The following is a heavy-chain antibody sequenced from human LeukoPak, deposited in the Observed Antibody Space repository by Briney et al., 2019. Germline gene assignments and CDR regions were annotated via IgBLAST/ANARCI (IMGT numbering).Heavy chain of an antibody. V-gene: IGHV1-2*02. Sequence: ASVKVSCKASGGTFSSYAISWVRQAPGQGLEWIGWINPDSSGSNYAENFQGRVTMTRDTSITTAYMELSGLRSDDTAVYYCARELPDYYGSGSGAFDIWGQGTMVTVSS. CDR3: ARELPDYYGSGSGAFDI. CDR1: GGTFSSYA. J-gene: IGHJ3*02. CDR2: INPDSSGS. D-gene: IGHD3-10*01.